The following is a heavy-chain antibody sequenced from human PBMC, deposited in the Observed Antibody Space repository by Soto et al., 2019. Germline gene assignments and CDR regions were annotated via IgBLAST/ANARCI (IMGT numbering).Heavy chain of an antibody. Sequence: ASVKVSCKASGYTFTSYGINWVRQAPGLGLEWMGWINVYNGKTNYAQKFQARVTMTTDTSTNSVYMELRSLRSDDTAVYYCARGPDPTYFHYWGQGTLVTVSS. CDR2: INVYNGKT. V-gene: IGHV1-18*01. CDR1: GYTFTSYG. CDR3: ARGPDPTYFHY. J-gene: IGHJ4*02.